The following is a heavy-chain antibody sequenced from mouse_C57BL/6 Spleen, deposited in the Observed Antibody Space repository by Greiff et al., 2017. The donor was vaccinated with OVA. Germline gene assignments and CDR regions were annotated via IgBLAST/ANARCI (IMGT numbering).Heavy chain of an antibody. J-gene: IGHJ4*01. V-gene: IGHV1-72*01. CDR1: GYTFTSYW. D-gene: IGHD1-1*01. Sequence: QVHVKQPGAELVKPGASVKLSCKASGYTFTSYWMHWVKQRPGRGLEWIGRIDPNSGGTKYNEKFKSKATLTVDKPSSTAYMQLSSLTSEDSAVYDCARDGSSPIYALDYWGQGTSVTVSS. CDR2: IDPNSGGT. CDR3: ARDGSSPIYALDY.